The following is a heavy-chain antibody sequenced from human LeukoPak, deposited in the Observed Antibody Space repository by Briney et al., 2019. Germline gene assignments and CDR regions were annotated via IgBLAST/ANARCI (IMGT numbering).Heavy chain of an antibody. Sequence: ASVKVSCKASGYTFNKNAINWVRQAPGQGLEWMGWINTKTGTPTYAQGFTGRFVFSLDTSVSTAYLQISSLKAEDTAVYYCARDEGTYGVLFDYWGQGSLVTVSS. J-gene: IGHJ4*02. CDR2: INTKTGTP. V-gene: IGHV7-4-1*02. D-gene: IGHD4-17*01. CDR1: GYTFNKNA. CDR3: ARDEGTYGVLFDY.